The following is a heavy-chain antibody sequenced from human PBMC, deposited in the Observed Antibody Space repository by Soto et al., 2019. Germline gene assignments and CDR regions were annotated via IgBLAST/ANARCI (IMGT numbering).Heavy chain of an antibody. D-gene: IGHD4-17*01. CDR2: VCGSGTKT. V-gene: IGHV3-23*01. Sequence: EVQLLESGGGLVQPGGSLRLSCVASGFTFSSYAMTWVRQAPGKGLEWVSVVCGSGTKTFYADSVKGRFIISRDNSKNTLYLQMNSLRAEETAVYYCAKDRVTTVTTFHNGFDSWGQGTLVTVSS. CDR3: AKDRVTTVTTFHNGFDS. J-gene: IGHJ5*01. CDR1: GFTFSSYA.